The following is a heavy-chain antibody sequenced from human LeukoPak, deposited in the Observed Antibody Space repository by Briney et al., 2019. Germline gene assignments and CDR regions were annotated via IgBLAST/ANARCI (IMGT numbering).Heavy chain of an antibody. CDR2: INTNTGNP. D-gene: IGHD4-23*01. Sequence: ASVKVSCKASGYTFTSYAMNWVRQAPGQGLEWMGWINTNTGNPTYARGFTGRFVFSLDTSVSTAYLQISSLKAEDTAVYYCAREQPLYGGNPYGDIWGQGTMVTVSS. CDR1: GYTFTSYA. J-gene: IGHJ3*02. V-gene: IGHV7-4-1*02. CDR3: AREQPLYGGNPYGDI.